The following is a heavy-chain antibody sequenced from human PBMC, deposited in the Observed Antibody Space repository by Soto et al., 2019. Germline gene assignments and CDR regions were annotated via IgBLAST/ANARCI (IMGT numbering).Heavy chain of an antibody. CDR1: GFTFSSFT. CDR3: AKDPKNQQLVLRPSWGFDY. V-gene: IGHV3-23*01. Sequence: GGSLRLSCAASGFTFSSFTMTWVRQAPGMGLEWVSGISGSGGSTYYADSVKGRFTISRDNSKNTLYLQMNSLRAEDTAVYYCAKDPKNQQLVLRPSWGFDYWGQGTLVTVSS. CDR2: ISGSGGST. D-gene: IGHD6-13*01. J-gene: IGHJ4*02.